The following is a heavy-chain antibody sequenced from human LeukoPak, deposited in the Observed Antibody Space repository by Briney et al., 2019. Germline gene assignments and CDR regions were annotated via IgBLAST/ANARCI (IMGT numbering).Heavy chain of an antibody. CDR3: ARLIYYGSGRTYFFDS. J-gene: IGHJ4*02. D-gene: IGHD3-10*01. Sequence: GESLKISCKGSGYSFNTSYIGWVRQTLETGLEWMGNIYPSDSETKYKPSFQGQVTLSVDKSINTAYLRLSSLKASDTAIYYCARLIYYGSGRTYFFDSWGQGTQVTVSS. CDR2: IYPSDSET. V-gene: IGHV5-51*01. CDR1: GYSFNTSY.